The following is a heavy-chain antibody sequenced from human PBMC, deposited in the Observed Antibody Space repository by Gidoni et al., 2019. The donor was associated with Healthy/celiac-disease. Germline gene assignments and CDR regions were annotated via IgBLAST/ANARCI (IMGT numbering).Heavy chain of an antibody. CDR2: IYSGGSI. CDR3: ARGNWNYGYFDY. Sequence: EVQLVESGGGLIQPGGSLRLSCAASGFTVSINYMSWVRQAPGKGLEGVSVIYSGGSIYYADSVKGRFTISRDNSKNTLYLQMNSLRAEETAVYYCARGNWNYGYFDYWGQGTLVTVSS. CDR1: GFTVSINY. J-gene: IGHJ4*02. V-gene: IGHV3-53*01. D-gene: IGHD1-7*01.